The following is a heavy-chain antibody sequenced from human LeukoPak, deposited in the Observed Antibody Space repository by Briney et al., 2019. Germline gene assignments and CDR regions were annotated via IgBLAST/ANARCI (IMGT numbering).Heavy chain of an antibody. CDR3: ARPRSLMTRDAFDI. D-gene: IGHD3-16*01. CDR1: GYTFTSYY. Sequence: ASVKVSCKASGYTFTSYYMHWVRQAPGQGLEWMGIINPSGGSTSYAQKFQGRVTMTRDMSTSTVYLELRSLRSDDTAIYYCARPRSLMTRDAFDIWGQGTMVTVSS. V-gene: IGHV1-46*01. J-gene: IGHJ3*02. CDR2: INPSGGST.